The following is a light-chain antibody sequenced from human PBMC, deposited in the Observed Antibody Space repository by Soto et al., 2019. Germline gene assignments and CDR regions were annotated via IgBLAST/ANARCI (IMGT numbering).Light chain of an antibody. V-gene: IGLV2-14*01. J-gene: IGLJ1*01. CDR3: SSYTSSSNRV. Sequence: QSALTQPASVSGSPGQSITISCTGTSSDVGGYNYVSWYQQHPGKAPKLMIYEVSNRPSGVSNRFSGSKSGNTASLTISGLQAEDEADYYCSSYTSSSNRVFGNGTKLTVL. CDR1: SSDVGGYNY. CDR2: EVS.